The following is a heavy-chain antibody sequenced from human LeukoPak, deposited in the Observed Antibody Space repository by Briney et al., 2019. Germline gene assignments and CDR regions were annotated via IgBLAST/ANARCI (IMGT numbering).Heavy chain of an antibody. D-gene: IGHD1-14*01. V-gene: IGHV4-34*01. J-gene: IGHJ3*02. CDR2: IYYSGST. Sequence: SETLSLTCAVYGGSFSGYYWSWIRQPPGKGLEWIGSIYYSGSTYYNPSLKSRVTISVDTSKNQFSLKLSSVTAADTAVYYCARLDGGIGAYDIWGQGTMVTVSS. CDR3: ARLDGGIGAYDI. CDR1: GGSFSGYY.